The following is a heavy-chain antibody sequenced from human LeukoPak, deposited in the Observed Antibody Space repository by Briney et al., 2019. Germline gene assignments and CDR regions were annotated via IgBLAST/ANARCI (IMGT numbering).Heavy chain of an antibody. V-gene: IGHV4-39*01. CDR3: ARHFVYSSGFFDY. CDR2: IYYSGST. CDR1: GGSISSSSYY. J-gene: IGHJ4*02. D-gene: IGHD6-19*01. Sequence: SETLSLTCTVSGGSISSSSYYWGWIRQPPGKGLEWIGSIYYSGSTYYNPSLKSRVTISVDTSKTQFYLKLSSVTAADTAVYYCARHFVYSSGFFDYWGQGTLVTVSS.